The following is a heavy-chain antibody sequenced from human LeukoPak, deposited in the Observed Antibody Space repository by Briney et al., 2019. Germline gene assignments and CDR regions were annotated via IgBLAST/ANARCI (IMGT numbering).Heavy chain of an antibody. V-gene: IGHV1-8*01. CDR1: GYTFTSYD. D-gene: IGHD3-10*01. CDR2: MYPNSGNT. Sequence: ASVKVSCKASGYTFTSYDINWVRQATGQGLEWMGWMYPNSGNTGYAQKFQGRVTMTRNTSISTAYMELSSLRSEDTAVYYCARGLRPLDGSGSIFDYWGQGTLVTVSS. J-gene: IGHJ4*02. CDR3: ARGLRPLDGSGSIFDY.